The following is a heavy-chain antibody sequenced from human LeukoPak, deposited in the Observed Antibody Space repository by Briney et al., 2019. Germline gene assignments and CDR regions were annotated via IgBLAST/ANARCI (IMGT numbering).Heavy chain of an antibody. CDR1: GGSISTSSYY. CDR3: ARAHSGGYSPNYYYYMDV. J-gene: IGHJ6*03. CDR2: IYYSGST. V-gene: IGHV4-39*07. Sequence: KPSETLSLTCTVSGGSISTSSYYWGWIRQPPGKGLEWIGNIYYSGSTYYNPSLKSRVTISVDTSKNQFSLKLTSVTAADTAVYFCARAHSGGYSPNYYYYMDVWGKGTTVTVSS. D-gene: IGHD5-18*01.